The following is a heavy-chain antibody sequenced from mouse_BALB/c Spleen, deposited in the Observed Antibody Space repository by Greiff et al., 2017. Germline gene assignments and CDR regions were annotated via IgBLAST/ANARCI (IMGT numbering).Heavy chain of an antibody. D-gene: IGHD2-3*01. V-gene: IGHV5-6-4*01. CDR1: GFTFSSYT. J-gene: IGHJ1*01. CDR2: ISSGGSYT. Sequence: EVKLVESGGGLVKPGGSLKLSCAASGFTFSSYTMSWVRQTPEKRLEWVATISSGGSYTYYPDSVKGRFTISRDNAKNTLYLQMSSLKSEDTAMYYCTRDGDGYYLNWYFDVWGAGTTVTVSS. CDR3: TRDGDGYYLNWYFDV.